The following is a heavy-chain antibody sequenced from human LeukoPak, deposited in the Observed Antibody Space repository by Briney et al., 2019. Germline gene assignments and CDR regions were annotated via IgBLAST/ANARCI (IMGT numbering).Heavy chain of an antibody. CDR1: GGSISSYY. D-gene: IGHD4-17*01. CDR3: ARDPYGDSRFDY. CDR2: IYYSGNT. V-gene: IGHV4-59*01. J-gene: IGHJ4*02. Sequence: PSETLSLTCTVSGGSISSYYWGWIRQPPGKGLEWIGYIYYSGNTNYNPSLKSRVTISVDTSKNQFSLKLSSVTAADTAVYYCARDPYGDSRFDYWGQGTLVTVSS.